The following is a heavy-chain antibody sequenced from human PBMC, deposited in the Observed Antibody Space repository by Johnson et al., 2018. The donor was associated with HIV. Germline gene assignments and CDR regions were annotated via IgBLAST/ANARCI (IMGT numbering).Heavy chain of an antibody. CDR2: IRYDGSNT. Sequence: QVQLVESGGCVVQPGGSLRLSCAASGFTLSSCGMHWVSQAPGKGLEWVAFIRYDGSNTYYADSVKGRFTISRDNSKNTLYLQMNSLRAEDTAMYYCAKRKRYFDWLSAFDIWGQGTMVTVSS. D-gene: IGHD3-9*01. V-gene: IGHV3-30*02. CDR1: GFTLSSCG. J-gene: IGHJ3*02. CDR3: AKRKRYFDWLSAFDI.